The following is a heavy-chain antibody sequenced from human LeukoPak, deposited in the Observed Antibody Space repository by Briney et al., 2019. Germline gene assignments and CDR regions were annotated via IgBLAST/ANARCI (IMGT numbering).Heavy chain of an antibody. Sequence: GGSLRLSCTASGFTFGDYLMSWFRQAPGTGLEWIGFISGGTTEYAASVKGRFTISRDDSTSIAYLQMNSLTTEDTAVYYCSRGSGWLSVYWGQGTLVTVSS. D-gene: IGHD6-19*01. J-gene: IGHJ4*02. CDR2: ISGGTT. CDR1: GFTFGDYL. CDR3: SRGSGWLSVY. V-gene: IGHV3-49*03.